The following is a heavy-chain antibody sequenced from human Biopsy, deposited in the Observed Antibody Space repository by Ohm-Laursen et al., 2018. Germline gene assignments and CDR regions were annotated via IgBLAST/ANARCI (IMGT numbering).Heavy chain of an antibody. CDR2: LSSRSSDI. Sequence: SLRLSCAASGFIFSTYTMNWVRQAPGEGREWVSTLSSRSSDINYADSVKGRFTISRDNAKNSLFLHMNSLRAEDTAVYYCARESALKWYQSLSYFNGMDVWGQGTTVTVSS. CDR3: ARESALKWYQSLSYFNGMDV. CDR1: GFIFSTYT. D-gene: IGHD2-2*01. J-gene: IGHJ6*02. V-gene: IGHV3-21*01.